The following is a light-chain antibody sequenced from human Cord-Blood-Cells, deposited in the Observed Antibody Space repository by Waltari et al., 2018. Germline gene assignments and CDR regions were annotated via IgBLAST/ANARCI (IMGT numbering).Light chain of an antibody. J-gene: IGKJ5*01. V-gene: IGKV1-39*01. Sequence: DIQMTQSPSSLSASVGDSITITCRASQSISSYLNWYQQKPGKAPKLLIYAASSLQSGVPSRFSGSGSGTDVTLTISSLQPKDFATYYCQQSYSTPPITFGQGTRLEIK. CDR2: AAS. CDR1: QSISSY. CDR3: QQSYSTPPIT.